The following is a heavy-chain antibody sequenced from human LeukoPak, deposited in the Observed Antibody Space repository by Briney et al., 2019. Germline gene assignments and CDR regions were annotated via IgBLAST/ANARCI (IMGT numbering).Heavy chain of an antibody. D-gene: IGHD2-2*01. V-gene: IGHV1-2*02. CDR2: INPNSGGT. Sequence: GASVKVSCKASGYTFTGYYMHWVRQAPGQGLEWMGWINPNSGGTNYAQKFQGRVTMTRDTSISTAYMELSRLRSDDTAVNYCARLPAAKGNWFDPWGQGTLVTVSS. CDR3: ARLPAAKGNWFDP. CDR1: GYTFTGYY. J-gene: IGHJ5*02.